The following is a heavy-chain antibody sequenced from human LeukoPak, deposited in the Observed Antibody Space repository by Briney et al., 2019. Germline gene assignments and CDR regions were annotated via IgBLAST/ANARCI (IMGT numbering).Heavy chain of an antibody. Sequence: ASVKVSCKASGGTFSSYAISWVRQAPGQGLEWMGGIIPIFGTATYAQRFQGRVTITTDESRSTAYMELNSLRSDDTAVYYCVREGEPQTFAYWGQGTLVTVSS. CDR3: VREGEPQTFAY. CDR2: IIPIFGTA. CDR1: GGTFSSYA. V-gene: IGHV1-69*05. D-gene: IGHD3-16*01. J-gene: IGHJ4*02.